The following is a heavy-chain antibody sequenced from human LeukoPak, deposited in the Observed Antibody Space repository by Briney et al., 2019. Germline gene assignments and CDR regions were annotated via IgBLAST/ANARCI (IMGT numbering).Heavy chain of an antibody. J-gene: IGHJ4*02. CDR3: ARVTGATPPTYYFDY. CDR2: IKQDGSDK. V-gene: IGHV3-7*01. D-gene: IGHD1-26*01. CDR1: GFTFSSYA. Sequence: GGSLRLSCAASGFTFSSYAMSWVRQAPGKGLEWVANIKQDGSDKYYVDSVKGRFTISRDNAKNSLFLQMNSLRAEDTAVYYCARVTGATPPTYYFDYWGQGTLVTVSS.